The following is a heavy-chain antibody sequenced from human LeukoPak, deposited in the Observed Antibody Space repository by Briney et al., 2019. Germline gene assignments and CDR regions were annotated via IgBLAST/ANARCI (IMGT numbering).Heavy chain of an antibody. CDR2: INPNSGGT. D-gene: IGHD2-15*01. CDR1: GYTFTGYY. V-gene: IGHV1-2*02. CDR3: ARDLEYCSGGSCYYYGMDV. J-gene: IGHJ6*02. Sequence: ASVKVSCKASGYTFTGYYMHWVRQAPGQGLEWMGWINPNSGGTNYAQKFQGRVTMTRDTPISTAYMELSRLRSDDTAVYYCARDLEYCSGGSCYYYGMDVWGQGTTVTVSS.